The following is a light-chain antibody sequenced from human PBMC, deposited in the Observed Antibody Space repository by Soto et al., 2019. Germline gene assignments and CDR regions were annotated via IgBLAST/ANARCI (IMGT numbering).Light chain of an antibody. Sequence: EIVLTQSPGTLSLSPGERATLSCRASQSVSNNYLAWYQQKPGQAPRLLIYDASNRATGIPARFSGSGSGTDFTLTISSLEPEDFAVYYCQQRSNWPPMYTFGQGTKVDIK. V-gene: IGKV3-11*01. J-gene: IGKJ2*01. CDR1: QSVSNNY. CDR2: DAS. CDR3: QQRSNWPPMYT.